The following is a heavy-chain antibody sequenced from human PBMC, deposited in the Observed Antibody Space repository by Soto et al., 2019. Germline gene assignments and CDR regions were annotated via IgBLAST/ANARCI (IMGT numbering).Heavy chain of an antibody. V-gene: IGHV6-1*01. CDR1: GDSVSSNSAA. CDR3: ARDPGIAVAGTYRYYYYGMDV. CDR2: TYYRSKWYN. D-gene: IGHD6-19*01. Sequence: SQTLSLTCAISGDSVSSNSAAWNWIRQSPSRGLEWLGRTYYRSKWYNDYAVSVKSRITINPDTSKNQFSLQLNSVTPEDTAVYYCARDPGIAVAGTYRYYYYGMDVWGQGTTVTVSS. J-gene: IGHJ6*02.